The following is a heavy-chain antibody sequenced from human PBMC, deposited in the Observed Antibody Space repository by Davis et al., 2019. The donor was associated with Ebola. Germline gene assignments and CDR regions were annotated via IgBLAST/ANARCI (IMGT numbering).Heavy chain of an antibody. V-gene: IGHV3-21*05. Sequence: GESLKISCAASGFTLNNYEMNWVRQAPGKGLEWLSYIDSSGSIKYYGDSVKGRFTISRDNAKNSLYLQMNSLRAEDTAVYYCARDNDILTGSPDYGMDVWGQGTTVTVSS. CDR2: IDSSGSIK. CDR3: ARDNDILTGSPDYGMDV. D-gene: IGHD3-9*01. J-gene: IGHJ6*02. CDR1: GFTLNNYE.